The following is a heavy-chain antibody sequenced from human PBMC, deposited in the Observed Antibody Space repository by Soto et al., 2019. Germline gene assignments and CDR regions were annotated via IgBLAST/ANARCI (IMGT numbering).Heavy chain of an antibody. V-gene: IGHV4-61*01. CDR2: IHVSGST. Sequence: SETLSLTCTVSGGSVSGGSYQWTWIRQPPGKGLEWIGYIHVSGSTNDNPSLKGRVTMSIDTSKNQFSLKLSSVTAADTAMYYCARDGHGMDVWGQGTKVTVSS. CDR3: ARDGHGMDV. CDR1: GGSVSGGSYQ. J-gene: IGHJ6*02.